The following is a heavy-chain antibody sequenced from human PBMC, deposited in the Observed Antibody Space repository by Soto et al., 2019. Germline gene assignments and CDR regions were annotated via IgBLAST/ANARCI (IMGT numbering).Heavy chain of an antibody. J-gene: IGHJ5*02. CDR2: IIPIFGTA. D-gene: IGHD3-3*01. Sequence: SVKVSCKASGGTFSSYAISWVRQAPGQGLEWMGGIIPIFGTANYAQKFQGRVTITADESTSTAYMELSSLRSEDTAAYYCARGPLRFLEWFPNWFDPWGQGTLVTVSS. CDR3: ARGPLRFLEWFPNWFDP. V-gene: IGHV1-69*13. CDR1: GGTFSSYA.